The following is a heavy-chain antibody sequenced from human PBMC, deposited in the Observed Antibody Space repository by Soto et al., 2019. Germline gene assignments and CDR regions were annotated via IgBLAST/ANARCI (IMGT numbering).Heavy chain of an antibody. J-gene: IGHJ4*02. Sequence: EVQLVESGGGLIQPGGSLRLSCAASGFTISSNYMAWVRQAPGKGLEWVSVIYSAGNTYYSASVRGRFSIPRDISKNTLYRQMNSLRADDTAVYYCACAHDYDNSGGSYFEYWGQGTLVTVSS. CDR2: IYSAGNT. CDR3: ACAHDYDNSGGSYFEY. V-gene: IGHV3-53*01. CDR1: GFTISSNY. D-gene: IGHD3-22*01.